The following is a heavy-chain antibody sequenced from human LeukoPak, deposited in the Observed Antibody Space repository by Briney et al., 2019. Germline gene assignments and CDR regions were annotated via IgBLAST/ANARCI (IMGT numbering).Heavy chain of an antibody. J-gene: IGHJ4*02. V-gene: IGHV3-21*01. Sequence: GGSLRLSCAASGFTFSSYSMNWVRQAPGKRLEWVSSISSSSSYIYYADSVKGRFTISRDNAKNSLYLQMNSLRAEDTAVYYCARAYCSSTSCSLDYWGQGTLVTVSS. CDR3: ARAYCSSTSCSLDY. CDR2: ISSSSSYI. CDR1: GFTFSSYS. D-gene: IGHD2-2*01.